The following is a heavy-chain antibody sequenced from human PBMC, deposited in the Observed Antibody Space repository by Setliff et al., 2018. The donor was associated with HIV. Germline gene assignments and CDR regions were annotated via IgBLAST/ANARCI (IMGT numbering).Heavy chain of an antibody. CDR2: VYHSGTT. Sequence: SETLSLTCAVSGYSISTAYYWGWIRQPPGKGLEWIGRVYHSGTTYYNPSLKSRVTISVDMSNNQFSLKVTSVTAADTAVYYCMRGRSITIFGVAYFDFWGQGTQGTV. CDR3: MRGRSITIFGVAYFDF. V-gene: IGHV4-38-2*01. J-gene: IGHJ4*02. D-gene: IGHD3-3*01. CDR1: GYSISTAYY.